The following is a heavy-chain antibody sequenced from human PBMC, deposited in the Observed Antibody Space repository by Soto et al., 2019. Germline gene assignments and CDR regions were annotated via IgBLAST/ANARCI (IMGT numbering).Heavy chain of an antibody. CDR3: ARAPRYCSGGSCYDFDY. J-gene: IGHJ4*02. CDR2: IIPIFGTA. D-gene: IGHD2-15*01. CDR1: GGTFSSYA. V-gene: IGHV1-69*01. Sequence: QVQLVQSGAEVKKPGSSVKVSCKASGGTFSSYAISWVRQAPGQGLEWMGGIIPIFGTANYAQKFQGRVTITADESTSTAYMELSSLRSEYTAVYYCARAPRYCSGGSCYDFDYWGQGTLVTVSS.